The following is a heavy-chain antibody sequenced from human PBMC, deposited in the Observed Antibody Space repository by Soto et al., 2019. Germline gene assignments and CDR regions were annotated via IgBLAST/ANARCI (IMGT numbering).Heavy chain of an antibody. CDR3: ARDVRYCSSTSCYDWFDP. CDR1: GFTFSSYS. D-gene: IGHD2-2*01. Sequence: EVQLVESGGGLVKPGGSLRLSCAASGFTFSSYSMNWVRQAPGKGLEWVSSISSSSSYIYYADSVKGRFTISRDNAKNSLYLQMNSLRAEDTAVYYCARDVRYCSSTSCYDWFDPWGQGTLVTVSS. J-gene: IGHJ5*02. CDR2: ISSSSSYI. V-gene: IGHV3-21*01.